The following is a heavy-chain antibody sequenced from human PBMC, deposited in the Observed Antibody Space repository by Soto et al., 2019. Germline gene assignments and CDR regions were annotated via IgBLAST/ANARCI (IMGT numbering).Heavy chain of an antibody. J-gene: IGHJ4*02. Sequence: QVLLVQSGAEVKKPGASVKVSCEASGFTLTNYDINWVRQATGQGLEWMGWMNPNTGNAGYAERFQGRVTMTRDISISTAYMEVSSLRSEDTAVYDCARVELGGGLDYWGQGTLVTVSS. V-gene: IGHV1-8*01. CDR2: MNPNTGNA. CDR1: GFTLTNYD. D-gene: IGHD7-27*01. CDR3: ARVELGGGLDY.